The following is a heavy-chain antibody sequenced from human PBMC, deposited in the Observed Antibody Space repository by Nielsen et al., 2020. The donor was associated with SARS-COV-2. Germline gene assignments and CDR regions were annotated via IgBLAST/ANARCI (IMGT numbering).Heavy chain of an antibody. CDR1: GFTLSKYN. V-gene: IGHV3-21*01. J-gene: IGHJ4*02. CDR2: ISSTGTYI. D-gene: IGHD2-15*01. CDR3: ARCSGGSCYATTFDY. Sequence: GESLKISCAASGFTLSKYNMNWVRQAPGKGLEWVASISSTGTYIYYADPVKGRFTIFRDNPKNSMYLEMNSLRAEDTAVYYCARCSGGSCYATTFDYWGQGTLVTVSS.